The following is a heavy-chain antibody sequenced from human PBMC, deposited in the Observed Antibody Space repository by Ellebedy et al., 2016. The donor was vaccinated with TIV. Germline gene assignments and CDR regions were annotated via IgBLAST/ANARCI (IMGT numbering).Heavy chain of an antibody. CDR1: GFAFSNSG. CDR3: ARGFPMGSSGCDF. V-gene: IGHV3-48*01. J-gene: IGHJ4*02. CDR2: ISATSDTI. D-gene: IGHD6-19*01. Sequence: GESLKISCAASGFAFSNSGMNWVRQAPGKGLQWLSYISATSDTIFYADSVKGRFTISRDNAGNSLYLQMSSLRAEDSALYYCARGFPMGSSGCDFWGRGTLVTVSS.